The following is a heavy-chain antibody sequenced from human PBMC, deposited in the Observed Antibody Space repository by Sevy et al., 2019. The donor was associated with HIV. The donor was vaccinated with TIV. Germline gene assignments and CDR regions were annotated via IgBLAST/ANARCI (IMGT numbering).Heavy chain of an antibody. CDR3: AILWPGYGGHLYYFDY. D-gene: IGHD4-17*01. CDR2: IYYSGST. CDR1: GGSISSGNYY. V-gene: IGHV4-30-4*01. J-gene: IGHJ4*02. Sequence: SETLSLTCTVSGGSISSGNYYWSWIRQPPGKGLEWIGYIYYSGSTYQNPSLQSRLTMSVDTSKNKFSLKLSSVTAADTAVYYCAILWPGYGGHLYYFDYWGQGILVTVSS.